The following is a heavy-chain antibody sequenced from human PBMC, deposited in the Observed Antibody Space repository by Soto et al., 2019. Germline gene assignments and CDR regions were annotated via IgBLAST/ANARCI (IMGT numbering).Heavy chain of an antibody. CDR1: GYTFTSYD. J-gene: IGHJ5*02. V-gene: IGHV1-8*01. CDR3: ARERSAAGTGWFDP. D-gene: IGHD6-13*01. CDR2: MNPNSGNT. Sequence: QVQLVQSGAEVKKPGASVKVSCKATGYTFTSYDINWVRQATGQGLEWMGWMNPNSGNTGYAQKFQGRVTMTRNTSISTAYMELSSLRSEDTAVYYCARERSAAGTGWFDPWGQGTLVTVSS.